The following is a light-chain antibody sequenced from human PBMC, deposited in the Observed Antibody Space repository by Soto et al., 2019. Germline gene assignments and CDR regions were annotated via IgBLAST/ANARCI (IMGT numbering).Light chain of an antibody. J-gene: IGLJ1*01. CDR1: SSDVGDYNY. CDR2: EVS. Sequence: QSALTQPASVSGSPGQSITISCTGTSSDVGDYNYVSWYQQHPGKAPKLMIYEVSNRLSGVSNRFSGSKSGNTASLTISGLQAEDEADYYCSSYTSSSIDYVFGTGTKLTVL. V-gene: IGLV2-14*01. CDR3: SSYTSSSIDYV.